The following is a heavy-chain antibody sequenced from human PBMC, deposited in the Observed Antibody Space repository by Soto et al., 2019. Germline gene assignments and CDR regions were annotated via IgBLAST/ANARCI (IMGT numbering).Heavy chain of an antibody. D-gene: IGHD6-19*01. CDR3: ARDFTDSSGPTLGMGV. Sequence: PSETLSLTCTVSGDSISSGDYYWSWIRQPPGKGLEWIGYMYHSGSTYYNPSRKSRVTISVDTSKDQFSLKLSSVTAADTAVYYCARDFTDSSGPTLGMGVWGQGTTVTVSS. CDR2: MYHSGST. CDR1: GDSISSGDYY. V-gene: IGHV4-30-4*01. J-gene: IGHJ6*02.